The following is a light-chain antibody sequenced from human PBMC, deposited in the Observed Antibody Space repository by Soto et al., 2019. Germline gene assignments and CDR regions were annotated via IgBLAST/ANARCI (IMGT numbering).Light chain of an antibody. J-gene: IGKJ4*01. V-gene: IGKV3-11*01. Sequence: EIVLTQSPVTLSLSPGERATLSCRASQSVSRYLAWYQQKPGQAPRLLIYDASNRATGIPARFSGSGSGTDFTLTISSLEPEDFAVYYCQQRSNWPCTFGGGTKVEIK. CDR2: DAS. CDR3: QQRSNWPCT. CDR1: QSVSRY.